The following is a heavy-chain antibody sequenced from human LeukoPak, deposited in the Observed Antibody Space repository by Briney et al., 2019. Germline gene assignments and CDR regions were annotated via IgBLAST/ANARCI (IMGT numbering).Heavy chain of an antibody. CDR2: INPNSGGT. CDR3: ASWRVPAAVEDYFDY. V-gene: IGHV1-2*02. D-gene: IGHD2-2*01. Sequence: ASVKVSCKASGYTFTGYYMHWVRQAPGQGLEWMGWINPNSGGTNYAQKFQGRVTMTRDTSISTAYMELSRLRSDDTAVYYCASWRVPAAVEDYFDYWGQGTLVTLSS. J-gene: IGHJ4*02. CDR1: GYTFTGYY.